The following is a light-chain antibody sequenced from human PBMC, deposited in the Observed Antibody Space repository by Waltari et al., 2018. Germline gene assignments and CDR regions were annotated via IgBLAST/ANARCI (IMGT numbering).Light chain of an antibody. CDR2: DAS. V-gene: IGKV1-5*01. Sequence: DIQMTQSPSTLSASVGDRVTITCRASQSISSWLAWDQQKPGKAPKLLIYDASSLESGVPSRFSGSGSGTEFTLTISSLQPDDFATYYCQQYNSDDWTFGQGTKVEI. CDR1: QSISSW. J-gene: IGKJ1*01. CDR3: QQYNSDDWT.